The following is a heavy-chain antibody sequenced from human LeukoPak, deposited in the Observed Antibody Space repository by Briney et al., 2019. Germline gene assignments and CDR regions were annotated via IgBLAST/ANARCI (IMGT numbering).Heavy chain of an antibody. CDR2: IYHSGST. Sequence: SETLSLTRTVSGYSISSGYYWGWIRQPPGKGLEWIGSIYHSGSTYYNPSLKSRVTISVDTSKNQFSLKLSSVTAADTAVYYCARANEGLDYWGQGTLVTVSS. D-gene: IGHD1-1*01. CDR1: GYSISSGYY. CDR3: ARANEGLDY. J-gene: IGHJ4*02. V-gene: IGHV4-38-2*02.